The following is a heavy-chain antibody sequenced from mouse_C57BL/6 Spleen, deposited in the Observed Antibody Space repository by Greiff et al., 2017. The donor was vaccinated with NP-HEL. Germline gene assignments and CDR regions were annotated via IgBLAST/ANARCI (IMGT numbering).Heavy chain of an antibody. D-gene: IGHD3-2*02. J-gene: IGHJ3*01. CDR2: IRSKSNNYAT. V-gene: IGHV10-1*01. CDR3: VRSSSGFAY. Sequence: EVHLVESGGGLVQPKGSLKLSCAASGFSFNTYAMNWVRQAPGKGLEWVARIRSKSNNYATYYADSVKDRFTISRDDSESMLYLQMNNLKTEDTAMYYCVRSSSGFAYWGQGTLVTVSA. CDR1: GFSFNTYA.